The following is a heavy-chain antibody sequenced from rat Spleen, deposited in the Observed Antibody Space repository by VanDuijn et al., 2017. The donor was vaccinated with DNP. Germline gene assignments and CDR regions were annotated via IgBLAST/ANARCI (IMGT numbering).Heavy chain of an antibody. D-gene: IGHD1-10*01. CDR2: ISYDGSRT. CDR3: ARHDNFDWFAY. CDR1: GFTFSDYA. Sequence: EVQLVESGGGLVQPGRSLKLSCAASGFTFSDYAMAWVRQAPKKGLEWVATISYDGSRTYYRDSVKGQFTVSRDDAKSTLYLQMNSLKSEDTATYYCARHDNFDWFAYWGQGTLVTVSS. V-gene: IGHV5-17*01. J-gene: IGHJ3*01.